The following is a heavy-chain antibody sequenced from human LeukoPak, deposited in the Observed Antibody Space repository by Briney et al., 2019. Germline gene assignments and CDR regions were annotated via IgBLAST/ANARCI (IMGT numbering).Heavy chain of an antibody. D-gene: IGHD2-2*03. V-gene: IGHV4-59*01. CDR3: ARVDIVVVPAATDYYYYYYMDV. J-gene: IGHJ6*03. CDR1: GGSISSYY. Sequence: PSETLSLTCTVSGGSISSYYWSWIRQPPGKGLEWIGYIYYSGSINYNPSLKSRVTISVDTSKNQFSLKLSSVTAADTAVYYCARVDIVVVPAATDYYYYYYMDVWGKGTTVTVSS. CDR2: IYYSGSI.